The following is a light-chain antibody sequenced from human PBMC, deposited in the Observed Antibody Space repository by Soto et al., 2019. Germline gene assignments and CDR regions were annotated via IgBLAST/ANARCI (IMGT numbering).Light chain of an antibody. CDR3: QQSYRTPRT. Sequence: DIQMTQSPSSLSASVGDRVTITCRASQSISSYLNWYQQKPGKAPKLLIYAASSLQSGVPSRFSGSGSATDFTLTISSLQPEDFATYYCQQSYRTPRTFGQGTEVEIK. J-gene: IGKJ1*01. V-gene: IGKV1-39*01. CDR1: QSISSY. CDR2: AAS.